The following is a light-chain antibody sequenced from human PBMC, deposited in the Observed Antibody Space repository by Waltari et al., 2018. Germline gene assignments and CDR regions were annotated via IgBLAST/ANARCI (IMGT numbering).Light chain of an antibody. CDR3: QQYNSRSPWT. Sequence: DIQMKQSPSTLSAFVGDRVTITCRASQSVSTWLAWFQQKPGKDPKLVVYKASTLESGVPSRFSGRGSGTEFTLTISSLQPDDFATYYCQQYNSRSPWTFGQGTKVEIK. CDR2: KAS. CDR1: QSVSTW. V-gene: IGKV1-5*03. J-gene: IGKJ1*01.